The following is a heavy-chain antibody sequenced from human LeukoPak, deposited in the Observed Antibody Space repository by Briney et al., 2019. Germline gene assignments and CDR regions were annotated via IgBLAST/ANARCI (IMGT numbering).Heavy chain of an antibody. CDR2: ISSSSSTI. CDR1: GFNFSSFG. D-gene: IGHD1-20*01. J-gene: IGHJ4*02. V-gene: IGHV3-48*04. CDR3: ASSGITGKRTDY. Sequence: PGGSLRLSCAASGFNFSSFGVNWVRQGPGKGLEWVSYISSSSSTIYYADSVKGRFTISRDNAKNSLYLQMNSLRAEDTAVYYCASSGITGKRTDYWGQGTLVTVSS.